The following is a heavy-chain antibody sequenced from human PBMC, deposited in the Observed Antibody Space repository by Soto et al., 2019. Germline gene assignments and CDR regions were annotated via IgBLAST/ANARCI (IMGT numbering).Heavy chain of an antibody. CDR1: GLTFSSYR. V-gene: IGHV3-30*18. D-gene: IGHD1-20*01. CDR3: AKALTGTSFGDDC. J-gene: IGHJ4*02. Sequence: GGSLRLSCAASGLTFSSYRMHWCRQAPGKGLEWVAVISYDGSNKYYADSVKGRFTISRDNSKNTLYLQMNSLRAEDTAVYYCAKALTGTSFGDDCWGQGTLVTVSS. CDR2: ISYDGSNK.